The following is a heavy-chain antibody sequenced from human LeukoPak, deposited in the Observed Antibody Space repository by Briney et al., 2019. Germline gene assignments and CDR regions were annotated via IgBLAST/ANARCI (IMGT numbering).Heavy chain of an antibody. CDR2: ISNSGDTI. D-gene: IGHD5-12*01. Sequence: GGSLRLSCAASGFTFSDYYMSWVRQAPGKGLEWISYISNSGDTIYYADSVKGRFTISRDNAKNSLYLQMNSLRAEDTAVYYCARGPSGGYGGVDYWGQGTLVTVSS. CDR3: ARGPSGGYGGVDY. CDR1: GFTFSDYY. J-gene: IGHJ4*02. V-gene: IGHV3-11*04.